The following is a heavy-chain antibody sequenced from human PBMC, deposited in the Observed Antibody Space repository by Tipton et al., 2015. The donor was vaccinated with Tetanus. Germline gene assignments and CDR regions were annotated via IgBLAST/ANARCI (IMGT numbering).Heavy chain of an antibody. V-gene: IGHV3-74*01. CDR1: GFTFSTYW. CDR2: IDSDGSGP. D-gene: IGHD2-2*01. CDR3: VRVLKGAKCSRSSCYGYGMDV. Sequence: SLRLSCEASGFTFSTYWMHWVRQAPGKGLVWVSRIDSDGSGPTYADSVKGRFTISRDNAKNTLYLQMNSLRAEDTAVYYCVRVLKGAKCSRSSCYGYGMDVWGQGTTVTVSS. J-gene: IGHJ6*02.